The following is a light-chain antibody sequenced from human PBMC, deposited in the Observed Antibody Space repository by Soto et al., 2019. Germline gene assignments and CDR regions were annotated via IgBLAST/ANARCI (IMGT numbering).Light chain of an antibody. CDR2: SAS. CDR1: QSVSSN. V-gene: IGKV3-20*01. CDR3: QQYGSSPIT. J-gene: IGKJ5*01. Sequence: EIVMTQSPATLSVSPGERATLSCRASQSVSSNLAWYQQKPGQAPRLLIYSASSRATGIPGRFSGSGSGTDFTLTISRLESEDFAVYYCQQYGSSPITFGQGTRLEIK.